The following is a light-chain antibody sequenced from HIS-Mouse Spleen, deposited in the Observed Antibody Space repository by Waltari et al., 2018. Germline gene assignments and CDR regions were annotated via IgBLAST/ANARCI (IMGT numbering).Light chain of an antibody. J-gene: IGLJ2*01. CDR2: DVS. Sequence: QSALTQPRSVSGSPGQSVTISCTGTSSDVGGYNYVSWYQQHPGKAPKLMICDVSKRPAGVPDRFSGSKSGNTASLTISGRQAEDEADYYCCSYAGSYTLVFGGGTKLTVL. CDR1: SSDVGGYNY. CDR3: CSYAGSYTLV. V-gene: IGLV2-11*01.